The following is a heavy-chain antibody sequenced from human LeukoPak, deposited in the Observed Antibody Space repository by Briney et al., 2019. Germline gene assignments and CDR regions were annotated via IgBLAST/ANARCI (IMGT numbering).Heavy chain of an antibody. J-gene: IGHJ4*02. CDR3: ARGGYYYDSSGYYEEYYFDY. Sequence: ASVKVSCKASGYTFTGYYMHWVRQAPGQGLEWMGWINPNSGGTNYAQKFQGWVTMTRDTSISTAYMGLSRLRSDDTAVYYCARGGYYYDSSGYYEEYYFDYWGQGTLVTVSS. D-gene: IGHD3-22*01. CDR1: GYTFTGYY. V-gene: IGHV1-2*04. CDR2: INPNSGGT.